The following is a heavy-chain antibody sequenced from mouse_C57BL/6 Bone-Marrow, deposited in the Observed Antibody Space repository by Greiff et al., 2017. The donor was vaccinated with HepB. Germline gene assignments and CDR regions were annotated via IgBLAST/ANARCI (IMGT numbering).Heavy chain of an antibody. Sequence: QVQLQQSGAELARPVASVKLSCKASGYTFTSYGISWVKQRTGQGLEWIGEIYPRSGNTYYNEKFKGKATLTADKSSSTAYMELRSLTSEDSAVYFCARDGYYWFAYWGQGTLVTVSA. CDR3: ARDGYYWFAY. D-gene: IGHD2-3*01. CDR2: IYPRSGNT. V-gene: IGHV1-81*01. CDR1: GYTFTSYG. J-gene: IGHJ3*01.